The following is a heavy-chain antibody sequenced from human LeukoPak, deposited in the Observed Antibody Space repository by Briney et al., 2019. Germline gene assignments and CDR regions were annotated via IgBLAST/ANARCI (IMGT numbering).Heavy chain of an antibody. CDR3: ARDRTPARYGSGYMDAFDI. CDR2: IKTDGSST. D-gene: IGHD3-10*01. V-gene: IGHV3-74*01. J-gene: IGHJ3*02. CDR1: GFTFSSDW. Sequence: GGSLRLSCVASGFTFSSDWMHWVRQAPGKGLMWVSCIKTDGSSTNYADSVKGRFTISRDNAKNTLYLQMNSLRVEDTAVYYCARDRTPARYGSGYMDAFDIWGQGTMVTVSS.